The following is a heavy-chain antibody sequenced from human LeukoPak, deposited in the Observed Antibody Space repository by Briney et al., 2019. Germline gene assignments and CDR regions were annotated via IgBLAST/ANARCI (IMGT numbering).Heavy chain of an antibody. J-gene: IGHJ2*01. V-gene: IGHV4-59*01. CDR1: GGSISNKY. Sequence: PSETLSLTCTVSGGSISNKYWSWIRQPPGKGLEFIGYIHYYGSTNYNPSPNSRVTMSVDTSKNQFSLRLSSVTAADTAVYFCARGGWSLDLWGRGTLVTVSS. CDR2: IHYYGST. CDR3: ARGGWSLDL.